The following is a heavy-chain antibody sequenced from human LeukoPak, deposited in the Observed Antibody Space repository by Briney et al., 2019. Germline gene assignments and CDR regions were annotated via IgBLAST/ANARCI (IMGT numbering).Heavy chain of an antibody. CDR1: GFTFSYYS. CDR3: ARERTAMVNY. CDR2: ISSSSTTI. D-gene: IGHD5-18*01. Sequence: PGGSLRLSCAASGFTFSYYSMNRVRQAPGKGLEWVSYISSSSTTIYYADSVKGRFTISRDNAKNSLFLQMDSLRAEDTAVYYCARERTAMVNYWGQGTLVTASS. V-gene: IGHV3-48*04. J-gene: IGHJ4*02.